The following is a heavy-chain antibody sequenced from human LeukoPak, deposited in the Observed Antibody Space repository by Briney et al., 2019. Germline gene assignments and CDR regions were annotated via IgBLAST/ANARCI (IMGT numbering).Heavy chain of an antibody. CDR3: ATSSDWAFDH. Sequence: GGSLRLSCAASGFTFRNSWMTWVRQAPGKGLEWVANIRPDGGQEQYADSLEGRITISRDNVRNSLFLQLNSRRTEDTAVYFCATSSDWAFDHWGQGTLVTVSS. CDR1: GFTFRNSW. D-gene: IGHD6-19*01. J-gene: IGHJ4*02. CDR2: IRPDGGQE. V-gene: IGHV3-7*01.